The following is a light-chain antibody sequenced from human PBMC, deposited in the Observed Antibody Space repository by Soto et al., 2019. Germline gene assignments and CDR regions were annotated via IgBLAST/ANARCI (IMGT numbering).Light chain of an antibody. J-gene: IGKJ2*01. V-gene: IGKV3-20*01. Sequence: EMVLTQSPGPLSLSPGTRATLSCRASQSVTGSKLAWYQQRPGQAPRLLIYGASTRATDIPARFSGSGSGTNYTLTISGLEPEDFALYFCQQYGNSPFTFGQGTKVDIK. CDR3: QQYGNSPFT. CDR1: QSVTGSK. CDR2: GAS.